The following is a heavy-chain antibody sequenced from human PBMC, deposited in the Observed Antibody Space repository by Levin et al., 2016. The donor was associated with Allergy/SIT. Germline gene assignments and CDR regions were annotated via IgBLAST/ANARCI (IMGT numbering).Heavy chain of an antibody. V-gene: IGHV3-7*01. Sequence: WIRQPPGKGLQWVANMKQDGSEKYYVDSVKGRFTISRDNAKNSLFLQMNSLRAEDTAVYYCARGPRGYCSSTSCFRPSKGLYYFDYWGQGTPVTVSS. CDR3: ARGPRGYCSSTSCFRPSKGLYYFDY. CDR2: MKQDGSEK. D-gene: IGHD2-2*01. J-gene: IGHJ4*02.